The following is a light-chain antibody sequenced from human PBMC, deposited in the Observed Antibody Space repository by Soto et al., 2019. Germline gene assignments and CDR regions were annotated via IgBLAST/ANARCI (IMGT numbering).Light chain of an antibody. Sequence: QSALTQPASVSGSPGQSIPISCTGTASDVGGHNYVCWFQHHPGEAPKLMIYEVNDRPSGVANRFSGSQSCNTASLTISGHQAEDEADYYCTSYTSSSTNVFGTGTKVTGL. V-gene: IGLV2-14*01. CDR2: EVN. J-gene: IGLJ1*01. CDR3: TSYTSSSTNV. CDR1: ASDVGGHNY.